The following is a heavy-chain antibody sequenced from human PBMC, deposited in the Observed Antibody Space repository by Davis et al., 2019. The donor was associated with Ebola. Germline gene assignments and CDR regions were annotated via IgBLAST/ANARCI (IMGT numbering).Heavy chain of an antibody. D-gene: IGHD5-12*01. J-gene: IGHJ4*02. CDR1: GGSISSSSYY. CDR2: IYYSGST. CDR3: ARHRGARGYVAKYYFDY. V-gene: IGHV4-39*01. Sequence: MPSETLSLTCTVSGGSISSSSYYWGWIRQPPGKGLAWIGSIYYSGSTYYNPSLKSRVTISVDTSKNQFSLKLSSVTAADTAVYYCARHRGARGYVAKYYFDYWGQGTLVTVSS.